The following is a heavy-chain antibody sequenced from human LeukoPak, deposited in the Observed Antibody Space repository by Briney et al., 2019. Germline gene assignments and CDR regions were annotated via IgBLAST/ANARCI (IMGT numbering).Heavy chain of an antibody. CDR2: ISSSSSYI. CDR3: ARDRWLSTEYYYDSSGLTDVLFDP. Sequence: GGSLRLSCAASGFTFSSYSMYWVRQAPGKGLEWVSSISSSSSYIYYADSVKGRFTISRDNAKNSLYLQMNSLRAEDTAVYYCARDRWLSTEYYYDSSGLTDVLFDPWGQGTLVTVSS. V-gene: IGHV3-21*01. J-gene: IGHJ5*02. D-gene: IGHD3-22*01. CDR1: GFTFSSYS.